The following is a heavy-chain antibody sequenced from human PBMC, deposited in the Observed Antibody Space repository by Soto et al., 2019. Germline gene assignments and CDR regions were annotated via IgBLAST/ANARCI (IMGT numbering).Heavy chain of an antibody. CDR1: GGSISSGGYY. D-gene: IGHD3-10*01. V-gene: IGHV4-31*03. CDR2: IYYSGST. CDR3: ARFRGNPASNWFDP. Sequence: SETLSLTCTVSGGSISSGGYYWSWIRQHPGKGLEWIGYIYYSGSTYYNPSLKSRVTISVDTSKSQFSLKLSSVTAADTAVYYCARFRGNPASNWFDPWGQGTLVTVSS. J-gene: IGHJ5*02.